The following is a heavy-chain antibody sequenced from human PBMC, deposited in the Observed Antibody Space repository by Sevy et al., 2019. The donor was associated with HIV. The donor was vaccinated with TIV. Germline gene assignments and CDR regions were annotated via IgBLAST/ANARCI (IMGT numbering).Heavy chain of an antibody. V-gene: IGHV3-23*01. CDR1: GFTFNNHA. CDR3: AKGSTGWPYYFDF. CDR2: IGSGGDST. Sequence: GGSLRLSCAASGFTFNNHAMGWVRQAPGKGLEWISAIGSGGDSTYYADSVKGRFTISRDNSKNTRYLQMNSLRADDMAIYYCAKGSTGWPYYFDFWGQGTVVTVSS. D-gene: IGHD2-8*02. J-gene: IGHJ4*02.